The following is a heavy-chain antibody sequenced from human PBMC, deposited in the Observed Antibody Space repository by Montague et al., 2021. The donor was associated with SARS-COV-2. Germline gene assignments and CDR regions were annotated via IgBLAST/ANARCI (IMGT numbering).Heavy chain of an antibody. V-gene: IGHV4-59*01. CDR2: ILNSGST. CDR1: GGSIGSYY. Sequence: SETLSLTCTVSGGSIGSYYWSWIRQPPGKGLEWIGYILNSGSTNYNPSLKSRVTISVDTSKNQLSLRLRSVTAADTAVYYCVRVGVSDWYSFFDYWGQGTLVTVSS. CDR3: VRVGVSDWYSFFDY. D-gene: IGHD2-15*01. J-gene: IGHJ4*02.